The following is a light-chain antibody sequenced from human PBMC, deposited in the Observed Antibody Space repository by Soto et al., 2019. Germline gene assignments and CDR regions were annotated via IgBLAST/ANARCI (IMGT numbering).Light chain of an antibody. CDR1: ESVSSN. Sequence: EVVMTQSPATLSVSPGERATLSCRASESVSSNLAWYQQRPGQAPRLVIYGASTRATGIPARFSGSGSGTDFTLTISSLEPDDFAVYYCQQRSSWPRITFGQGTRLEIK. J-gene: IGKJ5*01. CDR2: GAS. V-gene: IGKV3-15*01. CDR3: QQRSSWPRIT.